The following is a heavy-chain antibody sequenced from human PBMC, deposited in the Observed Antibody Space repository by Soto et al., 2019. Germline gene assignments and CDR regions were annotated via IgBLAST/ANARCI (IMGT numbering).Heavy chain of an antibody. D-gene: IGHD4-17*01. Sequence: VSVKGYCKASGYTFTGYYMDWVRQDPGQGLEWMGWINPNSGGTNYAQKFQGRVTMTRDTSISTAYMELSRLRSDDTAVYYCARDPGSDYGDPGWFDPWGQGTLVTVSS. J-gene: IGHJ5*02. V-gene: IGHV1-2*02. CDR3: ARDPGSDYGDPGWFDP. CDR1: GYTFTGYY. CDR2: INPNSGGT.